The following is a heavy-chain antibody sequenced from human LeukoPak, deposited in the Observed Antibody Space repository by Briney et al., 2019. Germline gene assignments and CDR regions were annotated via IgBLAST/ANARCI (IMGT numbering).Heavy chain of an antibody. J-gene: IGHJ4*02. CDR1: GGTFSSYA. D-gene: IGHD2-15*01. CDR3: ARQDCSGGSCHSDY. V-gene: IGHV1-69*05. Sequence: SVKVSCKASGGTFSSYAISWVRQAPGQGLEWMGGVIPIFGTANYAQKFQGRVTITTDESTSTAYMELSSLRSEDTAVYYCARQDCSGGSCHSDYWGQGTLVTVSS. CDR2: VIPIFGTA.